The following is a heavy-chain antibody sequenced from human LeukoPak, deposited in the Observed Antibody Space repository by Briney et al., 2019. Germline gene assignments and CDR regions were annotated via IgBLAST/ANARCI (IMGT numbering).Heavy chain of an antibody. CDR3: ARDLNPYYDILTGYYRGPFDY. D-gene: IGHD3-9*01. CDR2: INPSGGST. CDR1: GYTFTSYY. Sequence: GSVKVSCKASGYTFTSYYMHWVRQAPGQGLEWMGIINPSGGSTSYAQKFQGRVTMTRDTSTNTVYVELSSLRSEDTAVYYCARDLNPYYDILTGYYRGPFDYWGQGTLVTVSS. V-gene: IGHV1-46*01. J-gene: IGHJ4*02.